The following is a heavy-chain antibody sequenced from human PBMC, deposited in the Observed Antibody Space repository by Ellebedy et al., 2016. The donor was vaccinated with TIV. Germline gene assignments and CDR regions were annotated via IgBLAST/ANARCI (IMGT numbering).Heavy chain of an antibody. CDR2: LSGSGGRI. CDR3: AKGDEFWSGYSPTYHYGMDV. D-gene: IGHD3-3*01. Sequence: GESLKISXAASGFTFGSYAMNWVRQAPGKGLEWVSGLSGSGGRIYYADSVKGRFAISRDNFKNTVSLLMSSLRAEDMAVYYCAKGDEFWSGYSPTYHYGMDVWGQGTTVTVSS. CDR1: GFTFGSYA. V-gene: IGHV3-23*01. J-gene: IGHJ6*02.